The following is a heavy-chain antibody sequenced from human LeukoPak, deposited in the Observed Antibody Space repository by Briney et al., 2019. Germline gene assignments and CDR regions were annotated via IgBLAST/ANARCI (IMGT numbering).Heavy chain of an antibody. CDR3: AASSYGDYYYYYGMDV. CDR1: VFTFTSSA. J-gene: IGHJ6*02. V-gene: IGHV1-58*01. D-gene: IGHD4-17*01. CDR2: IVVGSGNT. Sequence: SVNVSCKASVFTFTSSAVQWVRQARGQRLEWIAWIVVGSGNTNYAQKFQERVTITRDMSTSTAYMELSSLRSEDTAVYYCAASSYGDYYYYYGMDVWGQGTTVTVSS.